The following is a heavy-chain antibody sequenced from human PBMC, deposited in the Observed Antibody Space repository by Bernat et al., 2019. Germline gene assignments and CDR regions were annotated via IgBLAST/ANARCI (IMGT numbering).Heavy chain of an antibody. CDR3: ARMEYSSSRRHFDY. CDR2: IDWDDDK. D-gene: IGHD6-6*01. CDR1: GFSLSTSGMC. Sequence: QVTLRESGPALVKPTQTLTLTCTFSGFSLSTSGMCVSWIRQPPGKALEWLARIDWDDDKYYSTSLKTRLTISKDTSKNQVVLTMTYMDPVDTATYYCARMEYSSSRRHFDYWGQGTLVTVSS. V-gene: IGHV2-70*15. J-gene: IGHJ4*02.